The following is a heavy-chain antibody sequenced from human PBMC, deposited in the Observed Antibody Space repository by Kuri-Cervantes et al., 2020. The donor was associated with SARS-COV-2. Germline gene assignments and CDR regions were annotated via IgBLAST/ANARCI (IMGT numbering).Heavy chain of an antibody. V-gene: IGHV4-39*07. D-gene: IGHD2-21*02. CDR1: GGSISSGSYY. Sequence: SETLSLTCTVSGGSISSGSYYWSWIRQPPGKGLEWIGEINHSGSTNYNPSLKSRVTISVDTSKNQFSLKLSSATAADTAVYYCAREVTDWGQGTLVTVSS. J-gene: IGHJ4*02. CDR2: INHSGST. CDR3: AREVTD.